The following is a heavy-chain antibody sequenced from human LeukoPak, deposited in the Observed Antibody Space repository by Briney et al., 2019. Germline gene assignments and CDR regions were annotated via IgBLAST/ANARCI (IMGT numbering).Heavy chain of an antibody. CDR2: IRYDGSNK. Sequence: GGSLRHSCAASGFTFSSYGMHWVRQAPGKGLEWVAFIRYDGSNKYYADSVKGRFTISRDNSKNTLYLQMNSLRAEDTAVYYCAKGRTIVVVPAVPFDYWSQGTLVTVSS. D-gene: IGHD2-2*01. J-gene: IGHJ4*02. CDR1: GFTFSSYG. CDR3: AKGRTIVVVPAVPFDY. V-gene: IGHV3-30*02.